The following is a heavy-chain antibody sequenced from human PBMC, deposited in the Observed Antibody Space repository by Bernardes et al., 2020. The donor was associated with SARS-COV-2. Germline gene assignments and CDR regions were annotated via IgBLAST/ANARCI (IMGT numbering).Heavy chain of an antibody. V-gene: IGHV3-21*01. D-gene: IGHD3-22*01. CDR2: ISSSSSYI. CDR3: ATPRDYYDSSGSFDY. Sequence: GGCLRLSFAASGFTFSSYSMNWVRQAPGKGLEWVSSISSSSSYIYYADSVKGRFTISRDNAKNSLYLQMNSLRAEDTAVYYCATPRDYYDSSGSFDYWGQGTLVTVSS. CDR1: GFTFSSYS. J-gene: IGHJ4*02.